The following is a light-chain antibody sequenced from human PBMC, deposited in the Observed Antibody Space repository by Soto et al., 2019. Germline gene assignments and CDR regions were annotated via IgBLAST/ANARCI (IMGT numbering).Light chain of an antibody. V-gene: IGLV2-14*03. J-gene: IGLJ1*01. Sequence: QAVLTQHASVSGSPVQSITISFSGTSSDIGSYNHVAWYQQFPGKSPKLMIYAVSDRPPGVSDRLSGSKSGITASLTISGLQTEDEADYYCAAWDDSLSGLVFGTGTKVTVL. CDR1: SSDIGSYNH. CDR3: AAWDDSLSGLV. CDR2: AVS.